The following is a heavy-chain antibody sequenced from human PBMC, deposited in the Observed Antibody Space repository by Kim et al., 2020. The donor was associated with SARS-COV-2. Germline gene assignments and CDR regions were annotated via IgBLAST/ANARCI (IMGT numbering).Heavy chain of an antibody. V-gene: IGHV3-30*02. D-gene: IGHD5-18*01. CDR3: AKDHQLWFPNYYYCGMDV. J-gene: IGHJ6*02. Sequence: KGRFTISRDNSKNTLYLQMNSLRAEDTAVYYCAKDHQLWFPNYYYCGMDVWGQGTTVTVSS.